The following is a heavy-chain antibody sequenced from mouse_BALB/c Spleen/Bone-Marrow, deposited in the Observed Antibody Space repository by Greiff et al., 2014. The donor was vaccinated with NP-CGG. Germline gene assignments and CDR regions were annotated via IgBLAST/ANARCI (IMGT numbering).Heavy chain of an antibody. D-gene: IGHD2-14*01. CDR2: IDPANGNT. J-gene: IGHJ1*01. CDR3: ASYRYAWYFDV. V-gene: IGHV14-3*02. CDR1: GFSIKDTY. Sequence: VQLQQSGAELVKPGASVKLSCTASGFSIKDTYMHWVKQRPEQGLEWIGRIDPANGNTKYDPKFQGKATITADTSSNTAYLRLSSLTSEDTAVYYCASYRYAWYFDVWGAGTTVTVSS.